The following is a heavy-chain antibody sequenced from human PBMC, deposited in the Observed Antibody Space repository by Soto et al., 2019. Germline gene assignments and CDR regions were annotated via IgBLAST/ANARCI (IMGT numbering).Heavy chain of an antibody. J-gene: IGHJ4*02. CDR1: GDSMSNGGFS. Sequence: SETLSLTCTVSGDSMSNGGFSWTWIRQSPGKGLEWIGYISFLDNPYFNPSFKSRVTMSIDRTRNQFYLNLNSMTAADRAVYYCASRAGYDRFDYWGQGVLVTVSS. D-gene: IGHD5-12*01. V-gene: IGHV4-30-2*06. CDR2: ISFLDNP. CDR3: ASRAGYDRFDY.